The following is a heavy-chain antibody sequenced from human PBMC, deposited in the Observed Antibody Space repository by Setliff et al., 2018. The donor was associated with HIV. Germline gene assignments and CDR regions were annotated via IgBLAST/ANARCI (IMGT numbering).Heavy chain of an antibody. Sequence: GESLKISCKASGYNFANYWIGWVRQRPGKGLEWRGIIYPGDSDTKYSPSFQGQVSISADKSTSTAFLQWISLKASDTATYYCARQPSGFLNPKDSFDFWGQGTRVTVSS. CDR1: GYNFANYW. CDR3: ARQPSGFLNPKDSFDF. CDR2: IYPGDSDT. V-gene: IGHV5-51*01. J-gene: IGHJ3*01.